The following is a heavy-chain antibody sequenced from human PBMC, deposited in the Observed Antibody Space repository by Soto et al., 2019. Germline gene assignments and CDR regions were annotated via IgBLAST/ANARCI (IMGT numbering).Heavy chain of an antibody. CDR1: GFTFSSYS. CDR3: ARVASYYGSGSLFDY. Sequence: GGSLRLSCAASGFTFSSYSVNWVRQAPGKGLEWVSSISSSSSYIYYADSVKGRFTISRDNAKNSLYLQMNSLRAEDTAVYYCARVASYYGSGSLFDYWGQGTLVTVSS. V-gene: IGHV3-21*01. CDR2: ISSSSSYI. J-gene: IGHJ4*02. D-gene: IGHD3-10*01.